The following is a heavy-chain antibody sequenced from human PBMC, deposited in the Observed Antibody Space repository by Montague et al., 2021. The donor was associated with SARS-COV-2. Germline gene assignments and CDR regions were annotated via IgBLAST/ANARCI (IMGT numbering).Heavy chain of an antibody. J-gene: IGHJ4*02. CDR2: IDWDDDK. V-gene: IGHV2-70*17. D-gene: IGHD3-10*01. CDR1: GFSLGTSEMS. Sequence: PALVKPTQTLTLTCTFSGFSLGTSEMSVSWIRQPPGKALEWLARIDWDDDKFYRTSLETRLTISKDTSKNQVVLTMTNMDPVDTATYYCARATAAVSMVRGHIIPSYRFDSWGQGALVTVSS. CDR3: ARATAAVSMVRGHIIPSYRFDS.